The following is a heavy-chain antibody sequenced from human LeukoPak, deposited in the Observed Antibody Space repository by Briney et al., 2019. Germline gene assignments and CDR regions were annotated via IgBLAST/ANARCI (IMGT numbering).Heavy chain of an antibody. CDR1: GFTFSSYS. CDR2: ISSSSSYI. CDR3: AKDTYGGHYGSGSYSGPRY. J-gene: IGHJ4*02. V-gene: IGHV3-21*01. Sequence: GGSLRLSCAASGFTFSSYSMNWVRQAPGKGPEWVSSISSSSSYIYYADSVKGRFTISRDNSKNTLYLQMNSLRAEDTAVYYCAKDTYGGHYGSGSYSGPRYWGQGTLVTVSS. D-gene: IGHD3-10*01.